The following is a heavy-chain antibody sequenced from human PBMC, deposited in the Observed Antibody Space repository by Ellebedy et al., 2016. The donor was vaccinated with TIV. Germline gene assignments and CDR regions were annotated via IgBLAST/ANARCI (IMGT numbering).Heavy chain of an antibody. Sequence: GESLKISXAASGLTFSGDWMTWMRQAPGKGLEWVANINGDGRAIQYADSVEGRFTISRDNAKNSLYLQMNSLRAEDTAVYYCAHATVRAWGQGTLVTVSS. D-gene: IGHD3-10*01. V-gene: IGHV3-7*01. CDR1: GLTFSGDW. CDR3: AHATVRA. J-gene: IGHJ5*02. CDR2: INGDGRAI.